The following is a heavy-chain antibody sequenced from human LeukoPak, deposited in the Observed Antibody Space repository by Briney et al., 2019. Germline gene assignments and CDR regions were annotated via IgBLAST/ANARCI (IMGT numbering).Heavy chain of an antibody. D-gene: IGHD2-15*01. J-gene: IGHJ4*02. CDR2: INHVGGT. Sequence: SETLSLTCAVYGGSFSDYYWIWIRQPPGKGLEWIGEINHVGGTNYNPSLKSRGTISVDTPKNQFSLRLSSVTAADTALYFCARGHADIGLNYFDYWGPGTLVTVPS. CDR3: ARGHADIGLNYFDY. V-gene: IGHV4-34*01. CDR1: GGSFSDYY.